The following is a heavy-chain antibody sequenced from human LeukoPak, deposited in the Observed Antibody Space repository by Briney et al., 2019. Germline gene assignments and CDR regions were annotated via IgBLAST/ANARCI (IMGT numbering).Heavy chain of an antibody. V-gene: IGHV4-39*07. Sequence: SETLSLTCTVSGGSISSRSYYWGWIRQPPGKGLEWIGSIYYSGSTNYNPSLKSRVTISVDTSKNQFSLKLSSVTAADTAVYYCARGLRYCSSTSCPDWGQGTLVTVSS. J-gene: IGHJ4*02. CDR1: GGSISSRSYY. CDR2: IYYSGST. CDR3: ARGLRYCSSTSCPD. D-gene: IGHD2-2*01.